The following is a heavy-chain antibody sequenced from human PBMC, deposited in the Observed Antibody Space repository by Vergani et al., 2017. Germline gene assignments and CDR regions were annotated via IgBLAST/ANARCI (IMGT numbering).Heavy chain of an antibody. D-gene: IGHD2-2*01. CDR1: GYTFTSYG. V-gene: IGHV1-18*01. CDR2: ISANNGNT. J-gene: IGHJ4*02. Sequence: QVQLVQSGAEVKKPGASVKVSCKASGYTFTSYGISWVRQAPGQGLEWMGWISANNGNTNYAQKLQGRVTMTTDTSTSTAYMELRSLRSDDTAVYYCASDRGDFYCSSTSCLEDYFDYWGQGTLVTVSS. CDR3: ASDRGDFYCSSTSCLEDYFDY.